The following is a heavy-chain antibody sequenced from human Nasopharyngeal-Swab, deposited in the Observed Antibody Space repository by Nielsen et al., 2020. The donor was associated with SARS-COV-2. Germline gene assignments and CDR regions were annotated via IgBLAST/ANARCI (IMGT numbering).Heavy chain of an antibody. CDR2: IGDKDHNYAT. CDR3: TTDYYFDY. CDR1: GFIFSGSA. V-gene: IGHV3-73*01. J-gene: IGHJ4*02. Sequence: GGSLRLSCAASGFIFSGSAMHWVRQASGKGLEWVGRIGDKDHNYATTYDAAVKGRFTISRDDSKNTAFLQMDSLKTEDTALYYCTTDYYFDYWGQGTLVTVSS.